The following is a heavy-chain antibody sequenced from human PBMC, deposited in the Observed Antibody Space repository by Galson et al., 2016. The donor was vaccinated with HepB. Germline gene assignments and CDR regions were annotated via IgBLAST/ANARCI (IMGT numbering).Heavy chain of an antibody. Sequence: SVKVSCKASGYIFTAHYMHWVRQAPGQGLEWMGIINPSRGSTSYTPKFHGRITMTSDSSTNTVHMELSSLTYEDTAGYFCARAASEIPRVISDSWGQGSLVIVSS. CDR2: INPSRGST. J-gene: IGHJ4*02. D-gene: IGHD2-21*01. CDR1: GYIFTAHY. V-gene: IGHV1-46*01. CDR3: ARAASEIPRVISDS.